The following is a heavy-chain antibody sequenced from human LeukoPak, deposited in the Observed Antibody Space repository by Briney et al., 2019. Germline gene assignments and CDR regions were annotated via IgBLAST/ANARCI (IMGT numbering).Heavy chain of an antibody. D-gene: IGHD6-13*01. V-gene: IGHV3-48*01. Sequence: PGGSLRLSCAASGFTFSTYSMNWVRQAPGKELEWVSYISSSSSAIYYANSVKGRFTISRDNAKNSLYLQMNSLRAEDTAVYYCARDCDSSSCSDYWGQGTLVTVSS. CDR3: ARDCDSSSCSDY. CDR2: ISSSSSAI. J-gene: IGHJ4*02. CDR1: GFTFSTYS.